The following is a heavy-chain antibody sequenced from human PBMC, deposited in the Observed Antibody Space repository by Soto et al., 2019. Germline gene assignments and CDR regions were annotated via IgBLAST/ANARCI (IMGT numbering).Heavy chain of an antibody. D-gene: IGHD3-22*01. V-gene: IGHV3-30-3*01. CDR1: GFTFSSYA. J-gene: IGHJ4*02. CDR3: AQGAYYYDSSGSIGDFDY. CDR2: ISYDGSNK. Sequence: GGSLRLSCAASGFTFSSYAMHWVRQAPGKGLEWVAVISYDGSNKYYADSVKGRFTISRDNSKNTLYLQMNSLRAEDTAVYYCAQGAYYYDSSGSIGDFDYWGQGTLVTVSS.